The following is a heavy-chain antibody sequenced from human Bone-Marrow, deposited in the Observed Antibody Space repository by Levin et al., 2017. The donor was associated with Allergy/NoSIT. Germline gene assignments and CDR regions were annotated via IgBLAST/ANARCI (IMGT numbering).Heavy chain of an antibody. V-gene: IGHV3-7*01. J-gene: IGHJ4*02. CDR3: ATFKDCNDCGS. CDR1: GFTFSTYW. CDR2: IKTDGSDK. D-gene: IGHD1-1*01. Sequence: PGGSLRLSCVASGFTFSTYWMSWVRQAPGKGLEWVAHIKTDGSDKYYVDSVMGRFTISRDNAKNSLYLQMDSLRAEDTAVYYCATFKDCNDCGSWGQGTQVTVSS.